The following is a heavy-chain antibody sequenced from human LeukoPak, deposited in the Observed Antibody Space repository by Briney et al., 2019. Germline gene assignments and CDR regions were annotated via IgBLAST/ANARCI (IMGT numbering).Heavy chain of an antibody. CDR1: GFTFDDYA. J-gene: IGHJ4*02. V-gene: IGHV3-9*01. CDR3: AKDHSSWYGTGFDY. D-gene: IGHD6-13*01. CDR2: ISWNSGSM. Sequence: QTGGSLRLSCAASGFTFDDYAMHWVRQAPGKGLEWVSGISWNSGSMDYADSVKGRFTISRDNAKNSLYLQMNSLRAEDTAVYYCAKDHSSWYGTGFDYWGQGTLVTVSS.